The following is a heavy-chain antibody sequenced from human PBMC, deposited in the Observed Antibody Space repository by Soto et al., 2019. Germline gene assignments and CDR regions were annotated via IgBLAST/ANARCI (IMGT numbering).Heavy chain of an antibody. V-gene: IGHV6-1*01. Sequence: SQTLSLTCAISGDSVSSNSAAWDWIRQSPSRGLEWLGRTYYRSKWYNDYAVSVKSRITINPDTSKNQFSLQLNSVPPEDTAVYYCARAQGVVAAPPTYYYYGMDVWGQGTTVTVSS. J-gene: IGHJ6*02. CDR1: GDSVSSNSAA. D-gene: IGHD2-15*01. CDR3: ARAQGVVAAPPTYYYYGMDV. CDR2: TYYRSKWYN.